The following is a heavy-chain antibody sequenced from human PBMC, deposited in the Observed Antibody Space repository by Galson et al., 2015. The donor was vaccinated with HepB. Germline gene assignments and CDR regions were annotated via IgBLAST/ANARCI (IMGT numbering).Heavy chain of an antibody. J-gene: IGHJ4*02. Sequence: SLRLSCAASGFTIRSYAMTWVRQAAGKGLEWVSSISSSSSYIYYADSVKGRFTISRDNAKNSLYLQMNSLRAEDTAVYYCALGGDLKPFDYWGQGTLVTVSS. D-gene: IGHD2-21*01. CDR1: GFTIRSYA. CDR2: ISSSSSYI. V-gene: IGHV3-21*01. CDR3: ALGGDLKPFDY.